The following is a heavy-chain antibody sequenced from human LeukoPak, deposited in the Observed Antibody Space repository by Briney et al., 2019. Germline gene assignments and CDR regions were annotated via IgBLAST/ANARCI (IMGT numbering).Heavy chain of an antibody. J-gene: IGHJ6*02. D-gene: IGHD3-10*01. CDR1: GYTFTSYA. CDR2: INTNTGNP. Sequence: ASVKVSCTASGYTFTSYAMNWVRQAPGQGLEWMGWINTNTGNPTYAQGFTGRFVFSLDTSVSTAYLQISSLKAEDTAVYYCGRIYGSGSYYMSGLYYYGMDVWGQGTTVTVSS. CDR3: GRIYGSGSYYMSGLYYYGMDV. V-gene: IGHV7-4-1*02.